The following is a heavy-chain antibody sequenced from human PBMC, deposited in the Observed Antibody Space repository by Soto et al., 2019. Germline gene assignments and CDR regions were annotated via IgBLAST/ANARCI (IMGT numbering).Heavy chain of an antibody. CDR2: ISYDGSNK. CDR3: GRVLDY. D-gene: IGHD1-1*01. CDR1: GFTFSSYA. V-gene: IGHV3-30-3*01. Sequence: QVQLVESGGGVVQPGRSLRLSCAASGFTFSSYAMHWVRQAPGKGLEWVAVISYDGSNKYYADSVKGRSTISRDNSKNTLYLQMNSLRAEDTAVYYCGRVLDYWGQGTLVTVSS. J-gene: IGHJ4*02.